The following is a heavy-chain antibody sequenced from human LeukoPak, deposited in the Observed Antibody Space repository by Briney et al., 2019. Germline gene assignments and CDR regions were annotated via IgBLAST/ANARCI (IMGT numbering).Heavy chain of an antibody. CDR2: IYYSGST. Sequence: SGTLSLTCAVSGGSISSYYWSWIRQPPGKGLEWIGYIYYSGSTNYNPSLKSRVTISVDTSKNHFSLKLSSVTAADTAVYYCARGRWRIDYWGQGTLVTVSS. CDR1: GGSISSYY. J-gene: IGHJ4*02. CDR3: ARGRWRIDY. D-gene: IGHD4-23*01. V-gene: IGHV4-59*01.